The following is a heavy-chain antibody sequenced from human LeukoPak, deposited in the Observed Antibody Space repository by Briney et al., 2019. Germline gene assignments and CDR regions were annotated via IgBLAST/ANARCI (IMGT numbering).Heavy chain of an antibody. V-gene: IGHV3-30*03. CDR1: GFTFSNYG. D-gene: IGHD4-23*01. J-gene: IGHJ4*01. CDR3: ARARNAVVTAIDY. CDR2: ISYDGSNQ. Sequence: PGKSLRLSCAASGFTFSNYGIHWVRQAPGKGLEWMAVISYDGSNQYYADSVRGRFTISRDNSKNTLYLQMNSLRAEDTAVYYCARARNAVVTAIDYWGQGTLVTVSS.